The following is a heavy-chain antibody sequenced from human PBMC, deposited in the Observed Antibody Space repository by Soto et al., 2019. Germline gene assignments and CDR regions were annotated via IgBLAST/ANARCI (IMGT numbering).Heavy chain of an antibody. Sequence: PSETLSLTCTVSDGSISSTSYYWGWIRQPPGKGLEWIGSIYYSGSTYYNPSLKSRVTISVDTSKNQFSLKLSSVTAADTAVYYCARRSGYGRVIDYWGQGTLVTVSS. V-gene: IGHV4-39*01. CDR3: ARRSGYGRVIDY. CDR1: DGSISSTSYY. D-gene: IGHD2-15*01. J-gene: IGHJ4*02. CDR2: IYYSGST.